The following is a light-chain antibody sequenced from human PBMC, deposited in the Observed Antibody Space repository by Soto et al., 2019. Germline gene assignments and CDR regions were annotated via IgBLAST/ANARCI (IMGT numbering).Light chain of an antibody. CDR2: SNN. CDR3: AAWDESLNGPV. J-gene: IGLJ2*01. CDR1: SSNIGSNT. Sequence: QSVLTQPPSASGTPGQRVTISCSGSSSNIGSNTVNWYQQLPGTAPKHLIYSNNQRPSGVPDRFSGAKTGTSASLAISGLQYEDEADDYCAAWDESLNGPVFGGGTKLTVL. V-gene: IGLV1-44*01.